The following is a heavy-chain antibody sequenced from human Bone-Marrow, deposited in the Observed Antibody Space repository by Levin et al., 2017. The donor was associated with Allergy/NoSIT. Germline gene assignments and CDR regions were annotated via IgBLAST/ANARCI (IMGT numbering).Heavy chain of an antibody. CDR2: IYYSGST. Sequence: SETLSLTCTVSGGSISSSSYYWGWIRQPPGKGLEWIGSIYYSGSTYYNPSLKSRVTISVDTSKNQFSLKLSSVTAADTAVYYCARPLRSGSDASYYFDYWGQGTLVTVSS. J-gene: IGHJ4*02. CDR1: GGSISSSSYY. D-gene: IGHD1-26*01. V-gene: IGHV4-39*01. CDR3: ARPLRSGSDASYYFDY.